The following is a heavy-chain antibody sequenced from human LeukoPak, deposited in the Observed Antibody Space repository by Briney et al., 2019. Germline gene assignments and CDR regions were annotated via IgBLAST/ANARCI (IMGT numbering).Heavy chain of an antibody. CDR2: ISWNSGSI. CDR1: GFTFDDYA. J-gene: IGHJ6*03. Sequence: PGGSLRLSCAASGFTFDDYAMHWVRQAPGKGLEWVSGISWNSGSICYADSVKGRFTISRDNAKNSLYLQMNSLRAEDTALYYCAKDLQESYYYYYMDVWGKGTTVTISS. V-gene: IGHV3-9*01. CDR3: AKDLQESYYYYYMDV.